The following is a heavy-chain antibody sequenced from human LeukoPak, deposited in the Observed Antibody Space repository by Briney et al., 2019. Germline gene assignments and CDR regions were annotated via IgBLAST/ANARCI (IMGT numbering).Heavy chain of an antibody. CDR1: AGSISIYY. J-gene: IGHJ4*02. CDR3: ARSSGTGTFSY. CDR2: IYYTGST. Sequence: NPSETLSLTCTVSAGSISIYYWSWIRRPPGKGLEWIGSIYYTGSTNYNPSLESRATISVDTSKNHFSLKMSSVTAADTAVYYCARSSGTGTFSYWGQGTLVTVSS. V-gene: IGHV4-59*08. D-gene: IGHD6-25*01.